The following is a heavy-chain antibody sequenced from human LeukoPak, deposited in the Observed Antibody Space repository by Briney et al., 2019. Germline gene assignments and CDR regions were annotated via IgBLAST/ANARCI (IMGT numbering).Heavy chain of an antibody. V-gene: IGHV4-59*01. CDR3: AISTYYDFWSGYPLDY. J-gene: IGHJ4*02. CDR2: IYYSGST. CDR1: GGSISSYY. D-gene: IGHD3-3*01. Sequence: PSETLSLTCTVSGGSISSYYRSWIRQPPGKGLEWIGYIYYSGSTNYNPSLKSRVTISVDTSKNQFSLKLSSVTAADTAVYYCAISTYYDFWSGYPLDYWGQGTLVTVSS.